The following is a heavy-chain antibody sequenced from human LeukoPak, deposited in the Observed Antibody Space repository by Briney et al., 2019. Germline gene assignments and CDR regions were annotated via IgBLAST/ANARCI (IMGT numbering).Heavy chain of an antibody. CDR2: MNPNSGNT. D-gene: IGHD2-2*01. Sequence: ASVKVSCKASGYTFTSYDINWVRQATGQGLEWMGWMNPNSGNTGYAQKFQGRVTITRNTSISTAYMELSSLRSEDTAVYYCAGGSRISVVPAPYYFDYWGQGTLVTVSS. CDR1: GYTFTSYD. V-gene: IGHV1-8*03. J-gene: IGHJ4*02. CDR3: AGGSRISVVPAPYYFDY.